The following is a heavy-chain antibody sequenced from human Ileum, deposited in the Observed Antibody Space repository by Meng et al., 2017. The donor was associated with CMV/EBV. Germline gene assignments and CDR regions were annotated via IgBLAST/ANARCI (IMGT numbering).Heavy chain of an antibody. CDR1: GYTFTNHN. J-gene: IGHJ4*02. CDR2: ISVHHGNT. CDR3: ARDNWGYDY. V-gene: IGHV1-18*01. Sequence: DLVQSGNEVKKPRASVKVSCKTSGYTFTNHNIAWVRQAPGQGLEWMGWISVHHGNTDYAQKYQDRVTMTRDTSTNTAYMELRSLTSDDTAMYYCARDNWGYDYWGQGTLVTVSS. D-gene: IGHD7-27*01.